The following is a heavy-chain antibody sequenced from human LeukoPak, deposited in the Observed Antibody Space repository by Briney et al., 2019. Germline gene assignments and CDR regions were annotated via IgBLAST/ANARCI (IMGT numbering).Heavy chain of an antibody. CDR3: ARETGGEMATIKREFDY. CDR1: GYTFTRYG. D-gene: IGHD5-24*01. V-gene: IGHV1-18*01. Sequence: GASVNVSCKASGYTFTRYGISWVRQAPGQGLEWMGWISTYKKNTNYVQKLQGRVRMTTDTSTSTAYMELRSLRSDDTAVYYCARETGGEMATIKREFDYWGQGTLVTVSS. CDR2: ISTYKKNT. J-gene: IGHJ4*02.